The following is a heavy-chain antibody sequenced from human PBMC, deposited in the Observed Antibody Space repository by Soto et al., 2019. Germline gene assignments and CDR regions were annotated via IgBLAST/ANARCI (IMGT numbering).Heavy chain of an antibody. CDR2: ITGSGRSI. J-gene: IGHJ4*02. CDR3: AKDDVSGDGLWLVSD. Sequence: DVHLSESGGGLVQPGGSLKLSCVASGFSFDKYAMIWVRQAPGKGQEWVSGITGSGRSIQYTASVKGRFTISRDNSKNTVFLLMDYLRAENTAMYYCAKDDVSGDGLWLVSDWGQGTPFTVS. V-gene: IGHV3-23*01. CDR1: GFSFDKYA. D-gene: IGHD2-21*02.